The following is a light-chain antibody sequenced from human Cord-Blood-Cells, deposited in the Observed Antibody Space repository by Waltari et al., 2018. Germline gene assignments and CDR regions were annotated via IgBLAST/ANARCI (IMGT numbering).Light chain of an antibody. V-gene: IGLV2-14*03. CDR3: SSYTSSSSGV. CDR1: RSHLGGYNF. Sequence: QSALTPPASVSGSPGQSITIPCTGTRSHLGGYNFVSWYQQHPGKAPKLMVYDVSNRPSAVSNRFSGSMSGNTASLTISGVQGEDEADYYCSSYTSSSSGVFGGGTKLTVL. J-gene: IGLJ3*02. CDR2: DVS.